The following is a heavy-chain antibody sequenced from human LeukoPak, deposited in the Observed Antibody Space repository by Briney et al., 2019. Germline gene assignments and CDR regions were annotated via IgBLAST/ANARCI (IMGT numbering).Heavy chain of an antibody. CDR2: IWFDGNNR. CDR1: GFSFSTYG. J-gene: IGHJ4*02. D-gene: IGHD6-19*01. V-gene: IGHV3-33*01. Sequence: GGSLRLSCVASGFSFSTYGMHWVRQAPGKGLEWVAVIWFDGNNRYYGDSVKGRFTISRDNSKNTLYLQMNSLRAEDTAVYFCARVPAVAFFDYWGQGTLVSVSS. CDR3: ARVPAVAFFDY.